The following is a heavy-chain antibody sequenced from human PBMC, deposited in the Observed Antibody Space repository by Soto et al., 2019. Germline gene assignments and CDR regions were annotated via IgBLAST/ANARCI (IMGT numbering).Heavy chain of an antibody. J-gene: IGHJ4*02. CDR3: ARVANSRIAVAGTEGEMDY. CDR1: GYTFTSYG. CDR2: ISAYNGNT. V-gene: IGHV1-18*04. D-gene: IGHD6-19*01. Sequence: GASVKVSCKASGYTFTSYGISWLRQSPGQGLEWMGWISAYNGNTNYAQKLQGRVTMTTDTSTSTAYMELRSLRSDDTAVYYCARVANSRIAVAGTEGEMDYWGQGTLVTVSS.